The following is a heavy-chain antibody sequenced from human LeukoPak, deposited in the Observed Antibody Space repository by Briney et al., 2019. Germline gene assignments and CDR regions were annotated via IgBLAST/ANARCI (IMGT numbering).Heavy chain of an antibody. J-gene: IGHJ5*02. CDR3: ARDRYCSGGSCYRWFDH. CDR2: INPNSGGT. CDR1: GYTFTAYY. V-gene: IGHV1-2*02. Sequence: ASVTVSYKPSGYTFTAYYMHWVRQAPGQGLEWMGWINPNSGGTNYAKKFQGRVTMTRDTSISTAYMELSRLTSDDTAVYYCARDRYCSGGSCYRWFDHWGPGSLVSVSS. D-gene: IGHD2-15*01.